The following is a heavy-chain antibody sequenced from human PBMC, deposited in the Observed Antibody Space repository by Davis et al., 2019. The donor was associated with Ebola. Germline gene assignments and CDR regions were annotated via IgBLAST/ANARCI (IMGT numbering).Heavy chain of an antibody. Sequence: SETLSLTCTVSGGSISTYHWNWIRQPPGKGLEGIGYIYYGGTTKYNPSLTSRVTISVGPSRNQVSLNLSSVTAADTAVYYCARGRTVPNFYYGMDVWGQGTTVTVSS. CDR3: ARGRTVPNFYYGMDV. V-gene: IGHV4-59*08. CDR1: GGSISTYH. D-gene: IGHD4-11*01. CDR2: IYYGGTT. J-gene: IGHJ6*02.